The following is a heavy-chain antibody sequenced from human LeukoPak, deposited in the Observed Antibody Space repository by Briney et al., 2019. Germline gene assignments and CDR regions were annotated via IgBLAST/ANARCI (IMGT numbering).Heavy chain of an antibody. J-gene: IGHJ6*02. CDR1: GGSISSYY. CDR3: ARQHRVTTSSYYGMDV. Sequence: PSETLSLTCTVSGGSISSYYWSWIRQPPGKGLEWIGYIYDSGSANYNPSLKSRVTISVDTSKNQFSLKVKSVTAADTAAYYCARQHRVTTSSYYGMDVWGQGTTVTVSS. CDR2: IYDSGSA. D-gene: IGHD5-12*01. V-gene: IGHV4-59*08.